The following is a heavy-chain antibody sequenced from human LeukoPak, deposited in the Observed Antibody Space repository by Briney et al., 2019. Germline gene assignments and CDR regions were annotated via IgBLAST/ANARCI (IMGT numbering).Heavy chain of an antibody. D-gene: IGHD3-9*01. CDR1: GGSFSGYY. Sequence: SETLSLTCAVYGGSFSGYYWSWIRQPPGKGLEWIGEINHSGSANYNPSLKSRVTISVDTSKNQFSLKLSSVTAADTAVYYCARRRGRYYDILTGYLSGHYFDYWGQGTLVTVSS. CDR3: ARRRGRYYDILTGYLSGHYFDY. V-gene: IGHV4-34*01. J-gene: IGHJ4*02. CDR2: INHSGSA.